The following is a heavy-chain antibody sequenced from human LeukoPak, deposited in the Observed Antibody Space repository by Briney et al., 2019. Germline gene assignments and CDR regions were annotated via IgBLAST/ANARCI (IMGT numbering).Heavy chain of an antibody. CDR2: ISGSGGST. J-gene: IGHJ4*02. Sequence: GGSLRLSCAASGFTFSSYAMSWVRQAPGKGLEWVSAISGSGGSTYYADSVKGRLTISRDNSKNTLYLQMNSLRAEDTAVYYCAKETSSRRIAVAGTFDYWGQGTLVTVSS. CDR3: AKETSSRRIAVAGTFDY. V-gene: IGHV3-23*01. CDR1: GFTFSSYA. D-gene: IGHD6-19*01.